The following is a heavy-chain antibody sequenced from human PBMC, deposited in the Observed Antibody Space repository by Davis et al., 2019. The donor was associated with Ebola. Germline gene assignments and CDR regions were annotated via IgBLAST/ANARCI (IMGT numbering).Heavy chain of an antibody. CDR3: ARGPAYSGIDY. J-gene: IGHJ4*02. D-gene: IGHD1-26*01. CDR2: IYYSGST. Sequence: SETLSLTCTVSGGSISSYYWSWIRQPPGKGLEWIGYIYYSGSTNYNPSLKSRVTISVDTSKNQFSLKLCSVTAADTAVYYCARGPAYSGIDYWGQGTLVTVSS. V-gene: IGHV4-59*12. CDR1: GGSISSYY.